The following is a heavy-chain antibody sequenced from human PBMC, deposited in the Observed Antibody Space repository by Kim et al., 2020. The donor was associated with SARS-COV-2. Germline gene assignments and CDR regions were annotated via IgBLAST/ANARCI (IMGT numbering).Heavy chain of an antibody. CDR1: GYTFTSYG. Sequence: ASVKVSCKASGYTFTSYGISWVRQAPGQGLEWMGWISAYNGNTNYAQKLQGRVTMTTDTSTSTAYMELRSLRSDDTAVYYCARGGGGWNRPYCSGGSCSDYYYMDVWGKGTTVTVSS. V-gene: IGHV1-18*01. CDR2: ISAYNGNT. CDR3: ARGGGGWNRPYCSGGSCSDYYYMDV. J-gene: IGHJ6*03. D-gene: IGHD2-15*01.